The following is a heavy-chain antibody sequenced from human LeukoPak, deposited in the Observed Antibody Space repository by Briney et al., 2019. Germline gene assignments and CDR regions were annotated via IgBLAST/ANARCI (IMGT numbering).Heavy chain of an antibody. J-gene: IGHJ1*01. Sequence: QPGGSLRLSCAASGFTFSGSAMHWVRQASGKGLEWVGRIRSKANSYATAYASSLKERFTIYRDDSKNTEYLQMNSQKTEDTAVYHCTRHHYYDSSGYYSEYFQHWGQGTLVTVSS. V-gene: IGHV3-73*01. CDR2: IRSKANSYAT. CDR3: TRHHYYDSSGYYSEYFQH. D-gene: IGHD3-22*01. CDR1: GFTFSGSA.